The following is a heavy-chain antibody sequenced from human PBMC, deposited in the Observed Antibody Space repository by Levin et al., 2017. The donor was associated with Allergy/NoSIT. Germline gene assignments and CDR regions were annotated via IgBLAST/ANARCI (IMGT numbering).Heavy chain of an antibody. CDR3: ARDPGYCSGGSCYAIDY. CDR2: INPNSGGT. J-gene: IGHJ4*02. V-gene: IGHV1-2*02. CDR1: GYTFTGYY. D-gene: IGHD2-15*01. Sequence: ASVKVSCKASGYTFTGYYMHWVRQAPGQGLEWMGWINPNSGGTNYAQKFQGRVTMTRDTSISTAYMELSRLRSDDTAVYYCARDPGYCSGGSCYAIDYWGQGTLVTVSS.